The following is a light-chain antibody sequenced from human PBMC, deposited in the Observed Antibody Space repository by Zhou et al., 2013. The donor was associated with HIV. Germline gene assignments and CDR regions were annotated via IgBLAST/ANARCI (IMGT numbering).Light chain of an antibody. J-gene: IGKJ2*01. V-gene: IGKV1-39*01. CDR3: QQSYSVPPT. Sequence: DIQMTQSPSSLSASAGDRVTITCRASQSIDSYVNWYQQRPGKAPTLLIYKASNLQSGVPSRFSGSGSGADFTLTINSLQPEDFATYFCQQSYSVPPTFGQGTKLEI. CDR1: QSIDSY. CDR2: KAS.